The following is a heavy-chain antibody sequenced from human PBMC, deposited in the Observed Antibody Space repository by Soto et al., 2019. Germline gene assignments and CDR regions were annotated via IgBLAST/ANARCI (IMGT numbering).Heavy chain of an antibody. J-gene: IGHJ1*01. Sequence: QVQLVESGGGLVKPGGSLRLSCAASGFTFSDYYMSWICQAPGKGLEGVSYNSSSSSYTNYSDSVKGRFTISRDNAKNSLDLQMNSLRAEDTAVYYCARVEAVVVFQHWGQGTLVTVSS. D-gene: IGHD6-19*01. V-gene: IGHV3-11*05. CDR3: ARVEAVVVFQH. CDR1: GFTFSDYY. CDR2: NSSSSSYT.